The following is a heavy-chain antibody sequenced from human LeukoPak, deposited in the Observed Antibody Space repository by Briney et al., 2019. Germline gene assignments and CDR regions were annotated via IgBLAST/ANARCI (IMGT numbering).Heavy chain of an antibody. Sequence: SVKVSCKASGGTFSSYAISWVRQAPGQGLEWMGGIIPIFGTANYAQKFQGRGTITADESTSTAYMELSSLRSEDTAVYYCARDRRRGTTNWFDPWGQGTLVTVSS. V-gene: IGHV1-69*13. D-gene: IGHD1-7*01. J-gene: IGHJ5*02. CDR1: GGTFSSYA. CDR3: ARDRRRGTTNWFDP. CDR2: IIPIFGTA.